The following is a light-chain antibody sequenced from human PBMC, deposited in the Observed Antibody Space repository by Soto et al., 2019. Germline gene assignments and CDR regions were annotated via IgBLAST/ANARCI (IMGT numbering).Light chain of an antibody. CDR3: QQRYNWPQT. Sequence: EVVLTQSPATLSLSPGERANLSCRTSQSVSRTLAWYQQKSGQAPRLLIYDASNRATGIPTRFSGSGFGTDFPLTISSLEPDDFPVYYCQQRYNWPQTFGQGTKVEIK. CDR2: DAS. J-gene: IGKJ1*01. CDR1: QSVSRT. V-gene: IGKV3-11*01.